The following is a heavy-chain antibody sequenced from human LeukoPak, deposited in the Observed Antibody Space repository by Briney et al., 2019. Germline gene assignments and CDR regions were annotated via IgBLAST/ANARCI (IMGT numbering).Heavy chain of an antibody. Sequence: GASVKVPCKASGGTFSSYAISWVRQAPGQGLEWMGGIIPIFGTANYAQKFQGRVTITADESTSTAYMELSSLRSEDTAVYYCAIRAYCSSTSCYNYYYGMDVWGQGTTVTVSS. CDR1: GGTFSSYA. D-gene: IGHD2-2*02. V-gene: IGHV1-69*13. CDR3: AIRAYCSSTSCYNYYYGMDV. J-gene: IGHJ6*02. CDR2: IIPIFGTA.